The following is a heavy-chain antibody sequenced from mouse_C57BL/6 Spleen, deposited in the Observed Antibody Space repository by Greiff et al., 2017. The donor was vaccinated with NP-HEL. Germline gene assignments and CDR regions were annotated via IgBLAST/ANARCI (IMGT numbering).Heavy chain of an antibody. D-gene: IGHD2-1*01. CDR1: GYAFSSSW. V-gene: IGHV1-82*01. CDR3: ASGIYDGNYLPYFDV. CDR2: FYPGDGDT. Sequence: QVQLQQSGPELVKPGASVKISCKASGYAFSSSWMNWVKQRPGKGLEWIVRFYPGDGDTNYNGQFKGKATLTADKSSSTAYMQLSSLTSEDSAVYFCASGIYDGNYLPYFDVWGTGTTVTVSS. J-gene: IGHJ1*03.